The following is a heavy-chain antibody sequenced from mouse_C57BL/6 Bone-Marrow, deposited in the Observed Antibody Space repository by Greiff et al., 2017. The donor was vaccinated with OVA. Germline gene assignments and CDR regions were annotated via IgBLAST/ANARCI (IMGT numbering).Heavy chain of an antibody. J-gene: IGHJ4*01. CDR1: GYTFTSYD. CDR2: IYPRDGST. V-gene: IGHV1-85*01. CDR3: ASYGNPYYYAMDY. D-gene: IGHD2-1*01. Sequence: VKLQESGPELVKPGASVKLSCKASGYTFTSYDINWVKQRPGQGLEWIGWIYPRDGSTKYNEKFKGKATLTVDTSSSTAYMELHSLTSEDSAVYFCASYGNPYYYAMDYWGQGTSVTVSS.